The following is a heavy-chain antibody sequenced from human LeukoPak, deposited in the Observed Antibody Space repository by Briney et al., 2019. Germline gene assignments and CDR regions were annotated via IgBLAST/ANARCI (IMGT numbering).Heavy chain of an antibody. CDR2: IKSKTDGGTT. J-gene: IGHJ6*02. V-gene: IGHV3-15*01. CDR1: GFTFSNAW. Sequence: GGSLRLSCAASGFTFSNAWMSWVRQAPGKGLEWVGRIKSKTDGGTTDYAAPVKGRFTISRDDSKNTLYLQMNSLKTEDTAVYYCTTALTIFGVALDYYGMDVWGQGTTVTVSS. D-gene: IGHD3-3*01. CDR3: TTALTIFGVALDYYGMDV.